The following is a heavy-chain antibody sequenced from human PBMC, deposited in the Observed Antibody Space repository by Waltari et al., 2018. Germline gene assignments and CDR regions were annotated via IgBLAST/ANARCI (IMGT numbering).Heavy chain of an antibody. D-gene: IGHD3-22*01. CDR2: IIPIFGTA. Sequence: QVQLMQSRAEVKKPGSSVKVSCQASGDTFNTHAISWVRQAPGQGLEWMGGIIPIFGTANYAQNFQGRITITADESTSTAYMELSSLRFEDTAIYYCARGFSYDTSGYYYYYWGQGTLVAVSS. CDR1: GDTFNTHA. V-gene: IGHV1-69*01. J-gene: IGHJ4*02. CDR3: ARGFSYDTSGYYYYY.